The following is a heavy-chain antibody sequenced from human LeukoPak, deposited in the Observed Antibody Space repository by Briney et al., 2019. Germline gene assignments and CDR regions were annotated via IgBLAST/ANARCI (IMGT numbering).Heavy chain of an antibody. CDR3: AREREQYSSGWFPFDY. V-gene: IGHV2-70*11. CDR1: GFSLSTSGMC. CDR2: IDWDDDK. D-gene: IGHD6-19*01. Sequence: SGPALVKPTQTLTLTCTFSGFSLSTSGMCVSWIRQPPGKALEWLARIDWDDDKYYSTSLKTRLTISKDTSKNQVVLTMTNMDPVDTARYFCAREREQYSSGWFPFDYWGQGTLDTVSS. J-gene: IGHJ4*02.